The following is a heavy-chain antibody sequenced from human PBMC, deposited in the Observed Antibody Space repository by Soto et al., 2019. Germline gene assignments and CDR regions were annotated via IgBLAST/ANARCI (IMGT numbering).Heavy chain of an antibody. D-gene: IGHD3-10*01. V-gene: IGHV3-74*01. J-gene: IGHJ4*02. Sequence: EVQLVESGGGLVQPGGSLRLSCAVSGFTFSSFWMHWVRQAPGEGLVWVSRINTDGSSTSYADSVKGRFTIARDNAKNTLYLQVSSLRVEDEAMYYCAKRGVDTFGLSYWGQGTPFTVSS. CDR3: AKRGVDTFGLSY. CDR2: INTDGSST. CDR1: GFTFSSFW.